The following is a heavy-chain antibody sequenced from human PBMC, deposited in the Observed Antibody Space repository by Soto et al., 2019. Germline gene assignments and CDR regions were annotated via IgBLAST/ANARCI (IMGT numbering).Heavy chain of an antibody. D-gene: IGHD1-20*01. J-gene: IGHJ3*02. CDR2: ISWNSGSI. Sequence: GGSLRLSCAASGFTFDDYAMHWVRQAPGKGLEWVSGISWNSGSIGYADSVKGRFTISRDNAKNSLYLQMNSLRAEDTALYYCAKDTSITGTTMDRAFDIWGQGTMVTVSS. CDR1: GFTFDDYA. CDR3: AKDTSITGTTMDRAFDI. V-gene: IGHV3-9*01.